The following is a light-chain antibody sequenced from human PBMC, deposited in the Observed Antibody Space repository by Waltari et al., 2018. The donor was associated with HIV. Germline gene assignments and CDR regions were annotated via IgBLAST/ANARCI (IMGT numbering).Light chain of an antibody. CDR2: SNN. Sequence: QSVLTQPPSASGTPGQRVTISCSGSSSNIGSNTVNWYQQLPGTAPKLLIYSNNQRPSGVPYRYSCSKSGTSASLAISGLQSEDEADYYCAAWDDSLNGVVFGGGTKLTVL. CDR1: SSNIGSNT. V-gene: IGLV1-44*01. J-gene: IGLJ2*01. CDR3: AAWDDSLNGVV.